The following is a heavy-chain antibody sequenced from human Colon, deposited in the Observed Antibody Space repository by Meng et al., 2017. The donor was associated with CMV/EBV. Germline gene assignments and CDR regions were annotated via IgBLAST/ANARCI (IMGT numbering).Heavy chain of an antibody. CDR3: ARGSNSSFDP. CDR2: VSHDGKNK. J-gene: IGHJ5*02. CDR1: GFSFNAYP. D-gene: IGHD4-11*01. V-gene: IGHV3-30*04. Sequence: GGSLRLSCAASGFSFNAYPIHWVRQAPGKGLEWVAIVSHDGKNKNYAESVKGRFTISRDNSQNTVNLQMNSLRGDDTALYYCARGSNSSFDPWSQGTLVTVSS.